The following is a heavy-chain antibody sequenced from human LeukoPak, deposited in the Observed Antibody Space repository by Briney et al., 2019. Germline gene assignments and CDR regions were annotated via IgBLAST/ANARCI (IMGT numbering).Heavy chain of an antibody. CDR2: INPSGTIT. CDR1: GITFTSYY. CDR3: ALIAPPHN. J-gene: IGHJ4*02. D-gene: IGHD6-13*01. V-gene: IGHV1-46*01. Sequence: ASVKVSCKASGITFTSYYIHWVRQAPGRGLKWMGKINPSGTITTYAPKYQGRVTVTKDTSTNTVYMELSSLRSDDTAVYYCALIAPPHNWGQGTLVTVSS.